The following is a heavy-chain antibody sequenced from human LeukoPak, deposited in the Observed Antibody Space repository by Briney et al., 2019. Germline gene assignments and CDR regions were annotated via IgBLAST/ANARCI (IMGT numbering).Heavy chain of an antibody. J-gene: IGHJ4*02. CDR3: AREGQITFGGVIVMAPFFDY. CDR1: GFTFSSYA. D-gene: IGHD3-16*02. CDR2: ISYDGSNK. Sequence: GGSLRLSCAASGFTFSSYAMHWVRQAPGKGLEWVAVISYDGSNKYYADSVKGRFTISRDNSKNTLYLRMNSLRAEDTAVYYCAREGQITFGGVIVMAPFFDYWGQGTLVTVSS. V-gene: IGHV3-30*04.